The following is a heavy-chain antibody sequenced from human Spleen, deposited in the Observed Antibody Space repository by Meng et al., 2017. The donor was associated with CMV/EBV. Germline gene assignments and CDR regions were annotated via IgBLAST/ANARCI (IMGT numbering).Heavy chain of an antibody. CDR1: ELIFSVYE. D-gene: IGHD2-15*01. Sequence: GGSLSFSCVASELIFSVYEMNWVRQAPGKGLEWISYISSSSSTVYYADFVKGRFTISRDNAKNSLFLQMNSLRAEDTAIYYCARGASGGISFYYGMDVWGQGSTVTVSS. CDR3: ARGASGGISFYYGMDV. V-gene: IGHV3-48*03. J-gene: IGHJ6*02. CDR2: ISSSSSTV.